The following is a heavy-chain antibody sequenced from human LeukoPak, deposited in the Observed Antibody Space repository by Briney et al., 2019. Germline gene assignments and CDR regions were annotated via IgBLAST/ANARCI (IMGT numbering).Heavy chain of an antibody. D-gene: IGHD6-19*01. CDR2: IDHSGST. CDR3: ARSTSSGWYDY. Sequence: SETLSLTCAVYGGSFSGYYWSWIRQPPGKGLEWIGEIDHSGSTNYNPPLKSRVTISVDTSKNQFSLKLSSVTAADTAVYYCARSTSSGWYDYWGQGTLVTVSS. CDR1: GGSFSGYY. V-gene: IGHV4-34*01. J-gene: IGHJ4*02.